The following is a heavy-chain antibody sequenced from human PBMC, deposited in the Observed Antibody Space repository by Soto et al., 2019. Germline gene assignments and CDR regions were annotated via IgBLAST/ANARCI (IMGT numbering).Heavy chain of an antibody. CDR1: GFTFSDYY. V-gene: IGHV3-11*06. J-gene: IGHJ6*02. D-gene: IGHD3-3*01. Sequence: GSLRLSCAASGFTFSDYYMSWIRQAPGKGLEWVSYISSSSSYTNYADSVKGRFTISRDNAKNSLYLQMNSLRAEDTAVYYCAREDYDFWSGYYTGMDVWGQGTTVTVSS. CDR2: ISSSSSYT. CDR3: AREDYDFWSGYYTGMDV.